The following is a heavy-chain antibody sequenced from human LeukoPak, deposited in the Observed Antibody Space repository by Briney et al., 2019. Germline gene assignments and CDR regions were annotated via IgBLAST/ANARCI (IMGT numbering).Heavy chain of an antibody. CDR2: IYYSGST. CDR3: ARGQYGSGSYSLKYYFDY. J-gene: IGHJ4*02. V-gene: IGHV4-59*01. CDR1: GGSISSYY. Sequence: SETLSLTCTVSGGSISSYYWSWIRQPPGKGLEWIGYIYYSGSTNYNPSLKSRVTISVDTSKNQFSLKLSSVTAADTAVYYCARGQYGSGSYSLKYYFDYWGQGTLVTVSS. D-gene: IGHD3-10*01.